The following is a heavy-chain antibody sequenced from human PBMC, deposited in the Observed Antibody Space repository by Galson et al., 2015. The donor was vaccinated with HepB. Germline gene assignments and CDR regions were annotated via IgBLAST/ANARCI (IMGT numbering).Heavy chain of an antibody. Sequence: QVQLQESGPGLVKPSETLSLTCTVSGGSISSYYWSWIRQPPGKGLEWIGYIYYSGSTNYNPSLKSRVTISVDTSKNQFSLKLSSVTAADTAVYYCARLPGRSGWYSHFDYWGQGTLVTVSS. J-gene: IGHJ4*02. D-gene: IGHD6-19*01. CDR3: ARLPGRSGWYSHFDY. CDR1: GGSISSYY. CDR2: IYYSGST. V-gene: IGHV4-59*08.